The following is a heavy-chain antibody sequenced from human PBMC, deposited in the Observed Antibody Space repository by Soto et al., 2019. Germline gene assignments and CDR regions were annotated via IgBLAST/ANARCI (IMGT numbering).Heavy chain of an antibody. V-gene: IGHV1-58*01. CDR2: IVVGSGNT. D-gene: IGHD2-15*01. Sequence: SVKVSCKASGFTFTSSAVQWVRQARGQRLEWIGWIVVGSGNTNYAQKFQERVTITRDMSTSTAYMELSSLRSEDTAVYYCAADTRPPYCSGGSCDAFDIWGQGTMVTVSS. J-gene: IGHJ3*02. CDR1: GFTFTSSA. CDR3: AADTRPPYCSGGSCDAFDI.